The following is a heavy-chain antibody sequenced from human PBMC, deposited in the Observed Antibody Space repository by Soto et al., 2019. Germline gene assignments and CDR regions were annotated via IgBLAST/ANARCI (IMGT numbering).Heavy chain of an antibody. V-gene: IGHV3-53*04. CDR1: GFTVSSNY. J-gene: IGHJ6*02. CDR2: IYSGGST. Sequence: EVQLVESGGGLVQPGGSLRLSCAASGFTVSSNYMSWVRQAPGKGLEWVSVIYSGGSTYYADSVKGRFTISRHNSKNTLYLQMNSLRAEDTAVYYCARDRIVGAPPSCGMDVWGQGTTVTVSS. D-gene: IGHD1-26*01. CDR3: ARDRIVGAPPSCGMDV.